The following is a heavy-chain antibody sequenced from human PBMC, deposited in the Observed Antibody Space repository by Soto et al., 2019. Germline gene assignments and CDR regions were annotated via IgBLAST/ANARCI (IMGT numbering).Heavy chain of an antibody. CDR2: VYSGDIA. Sequence: QVQLQESGPGLVRPSQTLSLTCTFSGGSLNSGGYFWSWIRQVPGKGLEWIGYVYSGDIAYYNPSLQSRVTISLDTSKKQFSLTLTSVTAADTAIYFCAREVMTSVTRGWFDPWGQGTLVTVSS. CDR1: GGSLNSGGYF. D-gene: IGHD4-17*01. CDR3: AREVMTSVTRGWFDP. V-gene: IGHV4-31*03. J-gene: IGHJ5*02.